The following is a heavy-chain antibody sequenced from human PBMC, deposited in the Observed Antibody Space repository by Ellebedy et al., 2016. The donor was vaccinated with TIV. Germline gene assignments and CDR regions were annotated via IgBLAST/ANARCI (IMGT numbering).Heavy chain of an antibody. Sequence: SETLSLTCTVSGGSISSYYWSWIRQPAGKGLEWIGYIYYSGSTNYNPSLKSRVTISVDTSKNQFSLKLSSVTAADTAVYYCARGRSSWYVFEGYYYYGMDVWGQGTTVTVSS. CDR3: ARGRSSWYVFEGYYYYGMDV. CDR1: GGSISSYY. CDR2: IYYSGST. J-gene: IGHJ6*02. D-gene: IGHD6-13*01. V-gene: IGHV4-59*12.